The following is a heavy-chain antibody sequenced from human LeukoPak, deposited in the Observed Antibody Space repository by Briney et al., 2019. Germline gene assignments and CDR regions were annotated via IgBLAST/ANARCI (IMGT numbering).Heavy chain of an antibody. CDR3: AKGHLGTTVTTILYYFDY. CDR1: GFTFSNYA. CDR2: ISGSSDTT. J-gene: IGHJ4*02. D-gene: IGHD4-17*01. V-gene: IGHV3-23*01. Sequence: GGFLRLSCAASGFTFSNYAMSWVRQAPGKGLEWVSAISGSSDTTYYADSVKGRFTISRDNSKNTLSLQMDSLRADDTAVYYCAKGHLGTTVTTILYYFDYWGQGTLVTVSS.